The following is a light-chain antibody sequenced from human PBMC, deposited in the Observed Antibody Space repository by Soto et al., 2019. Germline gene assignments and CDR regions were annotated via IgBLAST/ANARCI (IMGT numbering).Light chain of an antibody. V-gene: IGKV3-20*01. Sequence: IVLTQSPGTLSLSPGERGTLSCRASQTLSNSFIAWYQQKPGQAPRLVIYDTSSRATGVPDRYSASGYGTDFTLTISRLETEDFAVFFCQQYGTSEIIFGQGTRLEIK. CDR3: QQYGTSEII. J-gene: IGKJ5*01. CDR1: QTLSNSF. CDR2: DTS.